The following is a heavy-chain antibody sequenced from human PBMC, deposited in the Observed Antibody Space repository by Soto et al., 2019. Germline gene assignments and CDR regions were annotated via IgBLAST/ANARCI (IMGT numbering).Heavy chain of an antibody. V-gene: IGHV4-39*02. CDR3: ATGYRDFWRYYYYAMDV. CDR2: IYYGGST. CDR1: GGSISSNKYY. D-gene: IGHD3-3*01. J-gene: IGHJ6*02. Sequence: QLQLQESGPGLVKPSETLSLTCNVSGGSISSNKYYWGWVRQPPGKGLEWIGSIYYGGSTSYSRSLKSRVTICADTSKNHFALKLSSVTAADTAVYYCATGYRDFWRYYYYAMDVWGQGTTVIVSS.